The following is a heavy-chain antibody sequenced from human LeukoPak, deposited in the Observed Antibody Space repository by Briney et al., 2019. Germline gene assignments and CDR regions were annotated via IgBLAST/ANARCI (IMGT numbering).Heavy chain of an antibody. CDR1: GGSIDSTNYY. J-gene: IGHJ4*02. CDR3: ARGLLWFGELFSPNYFDY. V-gene: IGHV4-39*07. D-gene: IGHD3-10*01. Sequence: ASETLSLTCTVSGGSIDSTNYYWGWIRQPPGKGLEWIGSIYYSGSTYYNPSLKSRVTISVDTSKNQFSLKLSSVTAADTAVYYCARGLLWFGELFSPNYFDYWGQGTLVTVSS. CDR2: IYYSGST.